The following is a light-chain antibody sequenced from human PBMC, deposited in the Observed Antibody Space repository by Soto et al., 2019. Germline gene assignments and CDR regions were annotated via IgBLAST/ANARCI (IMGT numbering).Light chain of an antibody. J-gene: IGKJ3*01. CDR3: QQSYSTPRT. V-gene: IGKV1-39*01. CDR1: QSISSY. Sequence: DIQVTQSQSSLSASVGDRVTITCRASQSISSYLNWYQQKPGKAPKLLIYAASSLQSGVPSRFSGSGSGTDFTLTISSLQPEDFATYYCQQSYSTPRTFGPGTMVDI. CDR2: AAS.